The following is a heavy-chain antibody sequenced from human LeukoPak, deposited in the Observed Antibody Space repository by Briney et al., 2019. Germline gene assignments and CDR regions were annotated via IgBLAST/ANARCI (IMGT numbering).Heavy chain of an antibody. CDR3: AKLRNSSGWYGAFDI. CDR2: ISYSGST. V-gene: IGHV4-59*08. J-gene: IGHJ3*02. CDR1: GGSISYYY. Sequence: PSETLSLTCSVSGGSISYYYWSWIRQPPGKGLEWIGYISYSGSTRYNPSLKSRVTVSVDTSKNHFSLNLRSVTAADTAVYYCAKLRNSSGWYGAFDIWGQGTMVTGSS. D-gene: IGHD6-19*01.